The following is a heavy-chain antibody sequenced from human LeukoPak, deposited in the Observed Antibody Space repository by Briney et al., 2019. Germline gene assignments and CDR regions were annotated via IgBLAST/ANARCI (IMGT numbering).Heavy chain of an antibody. CDR2: INPNSGGT. CDR1: GYTFTGYY. V-gene: IGHV1-2*02. D-gene: IGHD3-22*01. Sequence: ASVKVSCKASGYTFTGYYMHWVRQAPGQGLEWMGWINPNSGGTNYAQKFQGRVTMTRDTSISTAYMELSRPRSDDTAVYYCAREGGYDSSGYYGDYWGQGTLVTVSS. CDR3: AREGGYDSSGYYGDY. J-gene: IGHJ4*02.